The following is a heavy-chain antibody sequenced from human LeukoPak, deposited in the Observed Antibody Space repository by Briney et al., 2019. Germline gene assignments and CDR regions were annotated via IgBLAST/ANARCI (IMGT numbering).Heavy chain of an antibody. D-gene: IGHD3-10*01. CDR2: IYHSGST. CDR1: GGSISSSNW. J-gene: IGHJ3*02. V-gene: IGHV4-4*02. CDR3: ARVRRIRAVRGVIIQHADAFDI. Sequence: SETLSLTCAVSGGSISSSNWWGWVRQPPGKGLEWIGEIYHSGSTNYNPSLKSRVTISVDTSKNQFSLKLSSVTAADTAVYYCARVRRIRAVRGVIIQHADAFDIWGQGTMVTVSS.